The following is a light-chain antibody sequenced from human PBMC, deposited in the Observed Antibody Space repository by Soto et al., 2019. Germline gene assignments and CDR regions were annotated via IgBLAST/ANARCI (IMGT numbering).Light chain of an antibody. CDR3: QQSYSTPLT. Sequence: DIRLTQSPSSLSASMGDRVVITCRASQTITSSLNWYQQKPGTAPKLLIYAASALQGGVPSRFSGSGSGTDFTLTISSLQPEDFGTYYCQQSYSTPLTFGGGTEV. CDR2: AAS. CDR1: QTITSS. V-gene: IGKV1-39*01. J-gene: IGKJ4*01.